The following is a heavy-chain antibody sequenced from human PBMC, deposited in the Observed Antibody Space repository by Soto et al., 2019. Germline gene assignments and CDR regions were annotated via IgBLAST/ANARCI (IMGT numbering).Heavy chain of an antibody. V-gene: IGHV3-7*03. J-gene: IGHJ5*02. CDR3: ARSPQYELAVAGPFDP. D-gene: IGHD6-19*01. Sequence: SLRLSCAASGFTFSSYWMSWVRQAPGKGLEWVANIKQDGSEKYYVDSVKGRFTISRDNAKNSLYLQMNSLRAEDTAVYYCARSPQYELAVAGPFDPWGQGTLVTVSS. CDR2: IKQDGSEK. CDR1: GFTFSSYW.